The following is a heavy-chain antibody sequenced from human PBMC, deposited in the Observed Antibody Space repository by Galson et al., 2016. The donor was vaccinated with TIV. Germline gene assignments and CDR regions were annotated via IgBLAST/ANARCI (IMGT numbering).Heavy chain of an antibody. CDR1: GGTFSSFT. J-gene: IGHJ4*02. Sequence: SVKVSCKASGGTFSSFTISWVRQAPGQGLEWMGRIIPILGIANYAQKFQGRLSIIADKSTSTAYMEMSSLRSEDTAVYYCASDHEGDSWSGSYRVGYYNFMDVWGQGIQVTVSS. D-gene: IGHD3-3*01. V-gene: IGHV1-69*02. CDR2: IIPILGIA. CDR3: ASDHEGDSWSGSYRVGYYNFMDV.